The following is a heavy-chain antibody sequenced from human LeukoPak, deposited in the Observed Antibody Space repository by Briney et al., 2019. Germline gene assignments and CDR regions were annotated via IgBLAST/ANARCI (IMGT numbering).Heavy chain of an antibody. J-gene: IGHJ3*02. V-gene: IGHV1-18*01. Sequence: GASVKVSCKASGYTFTNFGISWVRQAPGQGLEWMGGISTYNGNTNYAQKVQGRVTMTTDTSTSTAYMELRSLTSDDTAVYFCARAGGWAREDYKADAFDIWGQGTMVTVSS. D-gene: IGHD6-19*01. CDR2: ISTYNGNT. CDR1: GYTFTNFG. CDR3: ARAGGWAREDYKADAFDI.